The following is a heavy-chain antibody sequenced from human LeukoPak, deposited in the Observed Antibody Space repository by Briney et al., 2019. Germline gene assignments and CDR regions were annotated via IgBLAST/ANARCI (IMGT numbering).Heavy chain of an antibody. Sequence: GGSLRLSCAASGFTFSNYAIHWVRQAPGKGLEWVAVISYDGSNKYYADSVKGRFTTSRDNSKNTLYLQMNSLRAEDTAVYYCAKMRRTVDSDFDYWGQGTLVTVSS. J-gene: IGHJ4*02. D-gene: IGHD3/OR15-3a*01. CDR2: ISYDGSNK. CDR3: AKMRRTVDSDFDY. V-gene: IGHV3-30-3*02. CDR1: GFTFSNYA.